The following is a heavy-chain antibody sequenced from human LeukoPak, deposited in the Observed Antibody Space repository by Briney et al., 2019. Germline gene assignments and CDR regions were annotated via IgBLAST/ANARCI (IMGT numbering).Heavy chain of an antibody. CDR1: GYTFIRYG. CDR3: ASNDMSGWYFDY. D-gene: IGHD6-19*01. CDR2: ISPYNGNT. V-gene: IGHV1-18*01. J-gene: IGHJ4*02. Sequence: ASVKVSCKASGYTFIRYGISWVRQAPGQGLEWMGWISPYNGNTKYLQKLQGRVTMTTDTSTSTAYMELRSLTSDDTAVYYCASNDMSGWYFDYWGQGTLVTVSS.